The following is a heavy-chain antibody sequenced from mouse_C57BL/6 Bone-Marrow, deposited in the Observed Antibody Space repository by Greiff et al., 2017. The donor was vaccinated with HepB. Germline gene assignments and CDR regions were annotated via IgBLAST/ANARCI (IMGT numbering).Heavy chain of an antibody. CDR3: ARRGVIYDGYYDYAMDD. J-gene: IGHJ4*01. CDR2: IYPGSGNT. CDR1: GYTFTDYY. Sequence: QVQPQQSGAELVRPGASVKLSCKASGYTFTDYYINWVKQRPGQGLEWIARIYPGSGNTYYNEKFKGKATLTAEKSSSTAYMQLSSLTSEDSAVYFCARRGVIYDGYYDYAMDDWGQGTSVTVSS. D-gene: IGHD2-3*01. V-gene: IGHV1-76*01.